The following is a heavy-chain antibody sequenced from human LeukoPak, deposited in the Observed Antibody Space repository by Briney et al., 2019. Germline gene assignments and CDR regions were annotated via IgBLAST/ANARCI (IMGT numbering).Heavy chain of an antibody. J-gene: IGHJ4*02. D-gene: IGHD3-16*02. CDR2: IDEDGSET. V-gene: IGHV3-7*03. CDR3: ARDWFTRLGELSPDRAFDY. Sequence: GGSLRLSCEVSGFTFSNYWMMWVRQAPGKGLEWVASIDEDGSETNYVDSVKGRFTISRDNAKNSLYLQMNSLRAEDTALYYCARDWFTRLGELSPDRAFDYWGQGTLVTVSS. CDR1: GFTFSNYW.